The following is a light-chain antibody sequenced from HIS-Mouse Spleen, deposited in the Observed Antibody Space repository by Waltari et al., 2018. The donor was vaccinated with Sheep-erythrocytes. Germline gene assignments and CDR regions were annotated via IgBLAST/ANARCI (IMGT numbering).Light chain of an antibody. J-gene: IGLJ3*02. V-gene: IGLV2-23*01. CDR1: SSDVGSYNL. CDR3: CSYAGSSTPWV. CDR2: EGS. Sequence: QSALTKPASVSGSPGQSITISCTGTSSDVGSYNLVSWYQQHPGKAPKLMIYEGSKRPSGVSNRFSGSKSGNTASLTISGLQAEDEDDYYCCSYAGSSTPWVFGGGTKLTVL.